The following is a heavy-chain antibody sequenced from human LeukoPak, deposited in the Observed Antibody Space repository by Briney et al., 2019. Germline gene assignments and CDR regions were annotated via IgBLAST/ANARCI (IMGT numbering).Heavy chain of an antibody. CDR3: ARALYGSGSYYNGY. V-gene: IGHV3-21*01. CDR1: GFTFSSYS. CDR2: ISSSSSYI. Sequence: GGSLRLSCAASGFTFSSYSMNWVRQAPGKGLEWVSSISSSSSYIYYADSVKGRFTISRDNAKNSLYLQMNSLRAEDTAVYYCARALYGSGSYYNGYWGQGTLVTVSS. J-gene: IGHJ4*02. D-gene: IGHD3-10*01.